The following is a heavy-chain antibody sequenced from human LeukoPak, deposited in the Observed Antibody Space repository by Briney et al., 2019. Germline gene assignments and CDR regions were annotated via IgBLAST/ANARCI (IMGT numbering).Heavy chain of an antibody. Sequence: SETLSLTCTVSGGSISSYYWSWIRQPAGKGLEWIGRIYTSGGTNYNPSLKSRVTMSVDTSKNQFSLKLSSVTAADTAVYYCARGNYYDSSGYLDYWGQGTLVTVSS. CDR2: IYTSGGT. J-gene: IGHJ4*02. V-gene: IGHV4-4*07. CDR1: GGSISSYY. CDR3: ARGNYYDSSGYLDY. D-gene: IGHD3-22*01.